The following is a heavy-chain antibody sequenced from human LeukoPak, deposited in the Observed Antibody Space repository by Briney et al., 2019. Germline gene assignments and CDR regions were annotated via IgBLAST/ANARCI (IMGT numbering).Heavy chain of an antibody. V-gene: IGHV3-23*01. D-gene: IGHD2-2*01. J-gene: IGHJ4*02. Sequence: PGGSLRLSCAASGFTFSSYAMSWVRQAPGKGLEWVSAISGSGGSTYYADSVKGRFTISRDNSKNTLYLQMNGLRAEDTAVYYCVKKNGPIVVVPVDYWGQGTLVTVSS. CDR3: VKKNGPIVVVPVDY. CDR2: ISGSGGST. CDR1: GFTFSSYA.